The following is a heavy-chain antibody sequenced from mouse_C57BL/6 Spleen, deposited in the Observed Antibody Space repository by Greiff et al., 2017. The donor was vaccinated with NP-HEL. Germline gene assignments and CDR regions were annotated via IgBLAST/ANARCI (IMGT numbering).Heavy chain of an antibody. D-gene: IGHD6-1*01. CDR3: TRSPFAY. CDR2: IDPETGGT. Sequence: QVQLQQSGAELVRPGASVTLSCTASGYTFTDYEMHWVKQTPVHGLEWIGAIDPETGGTAYNQKFKGKAILTADKSSSTAYMELRSLTTEDSAVYYCTRSPFAYWGQGTLVTVSA. V-gene: IGHV1-15*01. CDR1: GYTFTDYE. J-gene: IGHJ3*01.